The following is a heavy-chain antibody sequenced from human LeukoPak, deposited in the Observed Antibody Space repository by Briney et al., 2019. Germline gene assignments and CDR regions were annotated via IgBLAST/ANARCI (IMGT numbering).Heavy chain of an antibody. CDR1: GFTFSSYA. CDR3: ARASIAARPYFDY. Sequence: PGGSLRLSCAASGFTFSSYAMHWVRQAPGKGLEYVSAISSNGGSTYYANSVKGRFTISRDNSKNTLYLQMGSLRAEDMAVYYCARASIAARPYFDYWGQGTLVTVSS. D-gene: IGHD6-6*01. J-gene: IGHJ4*02. V-gene: IGHV3-64*01. CDR2: ISSNGGST.